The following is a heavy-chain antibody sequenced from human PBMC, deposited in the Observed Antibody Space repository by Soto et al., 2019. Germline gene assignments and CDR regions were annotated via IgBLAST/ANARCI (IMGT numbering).Heavy chain of an antibody. J-gene: IGHJ6*02. D-gene: IGHD3-3*01. CDR1: GYTFTSYG. CDR3: ARENDVLRFLEDYYGMDV. CDR2: ISAYNGNT. Sequence: GASVKVSCKASGYTFTSYGISWVRQAPGQGLEWMGWISAYNGNTNYAQKLQGRVTMTTDTSTSTAYMELRSLRSDDTAVYYCARENDVLRFLEDYYGMDVWGQGTAVTVSS. V-gene: IGHV1-18*01.